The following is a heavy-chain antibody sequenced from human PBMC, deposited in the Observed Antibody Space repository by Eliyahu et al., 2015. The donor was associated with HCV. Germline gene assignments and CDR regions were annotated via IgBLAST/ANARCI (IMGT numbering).Heavy chain of an antibody. CDR2: IYSGGST. D-gene: IGHD4-11*01. V-gene: IGHV3-66*02. J-gene: IGHJ6*02. Sequence: EVQLVESGGGLVQPGGSLRLSCAASGFTVSXNXMSWVRQAPGKGLGWVSVIYSGGSTYYADSVKGRFTISRDNSKNTLYLQMNSLRAEDTAVYYCARDPMTTVPGLGYYYYGMDVWGQGTTVTVSS. CDR3: ARDPMTTVPGLGYYYYGMDV. CDR1: GFTVSXNX.